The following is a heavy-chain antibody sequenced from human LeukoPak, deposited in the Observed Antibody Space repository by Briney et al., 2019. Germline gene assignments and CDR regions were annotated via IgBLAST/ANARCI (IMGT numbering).Heavy chain of an antibody. CDR1: GYRFSSYW. J-gene: IGHJ4*02. Sequence: NRGESLKISCKGSGYRFSSYWIAWVRQRPGKGLEWMGVIYPADSETKYGPSFQGQVTISADTSNNTVSLQWNSLTLSDTATYYCAKMRGPFGELLPFAHWGQGARVTVSS. CDR2: IYPADSET. V-gene: IGHV5-51*01. CDR3: AKMRGPFGELLPFAH. D-gene: IGHD3-10*01.